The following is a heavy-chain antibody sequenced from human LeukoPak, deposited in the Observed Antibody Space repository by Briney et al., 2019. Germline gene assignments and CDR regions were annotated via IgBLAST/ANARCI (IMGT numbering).Heavy chain of an antibody. CDR3: ATDRDYTFDY. Sequence: PGRSLRLSCAASGFTFSSYAMHWVRQAPGKGLEWVAVISYDGSNKYYADSVKGRFTISRDNSKNTLYLQMNSLRAEDTAVYYCATDRDYTFDYWGQGTLVTVSS. J-gene: IGHJ4*02. D-gene: IGHD4-11*01. V-gene: IGHV3-30*04. CDR1: GFTFSSYA. CDR2: ISYDGSNK.